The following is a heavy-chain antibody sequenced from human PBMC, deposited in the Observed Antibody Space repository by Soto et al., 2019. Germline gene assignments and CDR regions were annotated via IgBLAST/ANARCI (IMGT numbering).Heavy chain of an antibody. V-gene: IGHV3-30*18. J-gene: IGHJ4*02. CDR1: GFTFSSYG. D-gene: IGHD1-1*01. CDR3: AKSVYNWNDGFFDY. Sequence: QVQLVESGGGVVQPGRSLRLSCAASGFTFSSYGMHWVRQAPGKGLQWVAVISYDGNNKNYADSVKGRFTISRDNSKNTLYLQMNSLRAEDTAVYYCAKSVYNWNDGFFDYWGQGTLVTVSS. CDR2: ISYDGNNK.